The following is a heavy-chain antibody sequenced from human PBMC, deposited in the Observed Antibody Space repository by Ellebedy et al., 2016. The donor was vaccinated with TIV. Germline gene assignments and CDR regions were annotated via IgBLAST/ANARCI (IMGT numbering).Heavy chain of an antibody. CDR2: IDTDGSVT. CDR1: GFSFSYYW. J-gene: IGHJ4*02. V-gene: IGHV3-74*03. D-gene: IGHD1-1*01. CDR3: ARVQGRTTDY. Sequence: PGGSLRLSCAASGFSFSYYWMHWVRQAPGKGLVWVSHIDTDGSVTKYADSVRGRFTIPRDNAANTVYLQMNSLRPDDTAVYYCARVQGRTTDYWGQGTLVTVSS.